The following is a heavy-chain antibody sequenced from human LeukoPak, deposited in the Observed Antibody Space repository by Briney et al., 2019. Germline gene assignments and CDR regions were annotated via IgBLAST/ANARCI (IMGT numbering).Heavy chain of an antibody. Sequence: PSETLSLTCTVSGGSISSSSYYWGWLRQPPGKGLEWIGSIYYSGSTYYNPPLKSRVTISVGTSKNQFSLKLSSVTAADTAVYYCARDLYGSGTPGFDYWGQGTLVTVSP. V-gene: IGHV4-39*07. CDR3: ARDLYGSGTPGFDY. CDR2: IYYSGST. J-gene: IGHJ4*02. CDR1: GGSISSSSYY. D-gene: IGHD3-10*01.